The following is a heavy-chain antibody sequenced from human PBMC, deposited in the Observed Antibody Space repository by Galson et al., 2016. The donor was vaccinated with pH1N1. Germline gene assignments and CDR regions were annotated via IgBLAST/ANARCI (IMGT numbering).Heavy chain of an antibody. Sequence: SLRLSCAVSGFTFSNYEMSWVRQSPGQGLQWVANINDDGSDRIEYADPVKGRFTISRDNAKNSLYLQMDSLRVEDTAFYYCARGCGNDCRYDWNWVDSWGQGTLVTVSS. D-gene: IGHD2-21*02. J-gene: IGHJ5*01. CDR1: GFTFSNYE. CDR2: INDDGSDR. CDR3: ARGCGNDCRYDWNWVDS. V-gene: IGHV3-7*01.